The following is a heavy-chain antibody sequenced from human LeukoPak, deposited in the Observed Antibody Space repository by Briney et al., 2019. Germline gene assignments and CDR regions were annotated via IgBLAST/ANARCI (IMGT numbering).Heavy chain of an antibody. J-gene: IGHJ3*02. Sequence: GESLKISCKGSGYSFTSYWIGWVRQKPGKGLEWMGIIYPDDSNTRYSPSFQGQVTISADKSISTAYLQWSSLKASDTAMYYCARLRPQDAFDIWGQGTMVTVSS. CDR3: ARLRPQDAFDI. V-gene: IGHV5-51*01. CDR1: GYSFTSYW. CDR2: IYPDDSNT.